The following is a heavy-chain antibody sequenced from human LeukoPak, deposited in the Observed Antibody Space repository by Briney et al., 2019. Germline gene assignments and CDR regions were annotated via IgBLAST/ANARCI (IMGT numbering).Heavy chain of an antibody. CDR3: ARALRGEGDFDY. CDR1: GGSISSYY. Sequence: SETLSLTCTVSGGSISSYYWSWIRQPPGKGLEWIGYIYYSGSTNYNPSLKSRVTISVDTSKNQFSLKLSSVTAADTAVYYCARALRGEGDFDYWGQGTLVTVSS. V-gene: IGHV4-59*08. D-gene: IGHD3-10*01. CDR2: IYYSGST. J-gene: IGHJ4*02.